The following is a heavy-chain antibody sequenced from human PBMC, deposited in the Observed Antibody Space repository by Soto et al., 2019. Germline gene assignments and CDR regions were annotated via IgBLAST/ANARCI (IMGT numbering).Heavy chain of an antibody. CDR3: ARKTAVTDYYFDY. D-gene: IGHD6-19*01. Sequence: SVKVSCKASAYTFPAYTMNWVRQAPGQRPEWMGWIIVGNGKTRYSQKFQGRVTFTRDTSASTVYLELSSLRSEDTAMYYCARKTAVTDYYFDYWGQGTLVTASS. V-gene: IGHV1-3*01. CDR1: AYTFPAYT. CDR2: IIVGNGKT. J-gene: IGHJ4*02.